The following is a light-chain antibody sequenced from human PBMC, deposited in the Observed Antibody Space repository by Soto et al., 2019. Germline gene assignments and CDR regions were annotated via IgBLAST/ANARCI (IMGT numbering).Light chain of an antibody. CDR2: GAS. CDR3: QQYGSSPGT. CDR1: QSFTANY. Sequence: EIVLTQSPGTLSLSPGERATLSCRASQSFTANYLAWYQQKPGQAPRLLIYGASTRATGIPDRFSGSGSETDFALTISRLEPEDFAVYYCQQYGSSPGTFGQGTKVEI. V-gene: IGKV3-20*01. J-gene: IGKJ1*01.